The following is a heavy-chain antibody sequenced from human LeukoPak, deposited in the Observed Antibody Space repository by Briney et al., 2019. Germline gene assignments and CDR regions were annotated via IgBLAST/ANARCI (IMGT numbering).Heavy chain of an antibody. CDR2: IKHDGREE. Sequence: GGSLRLSCEGSGFPFATYWMAWVRQAPGKGLEWVARIKHDGREEHYVDSIKGRFTISRDNGKNSVYLQMKNLRVEDTAMYYCSREFHPWGQGTLVIVSS. CDR3: SREFHP. V-gene: IGHV3-7*01. CDR1: GFPFATYW. J-gene: IGHJ5*02.